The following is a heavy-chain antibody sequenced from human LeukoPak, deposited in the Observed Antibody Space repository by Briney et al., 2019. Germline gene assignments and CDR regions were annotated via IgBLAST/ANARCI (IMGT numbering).Heavy chain of an antibody. CDR3: ARGGERLDCLAHGWFDP. V-gene: IGHV1-69*04. J-gene: IGHJ5*02. D-gene: IGHD3/OR15-3a*01. CDR1: GGTFSSYA. CDR2: IIPILGIA. Sequence: SVKVSCKASGGTFSSYAISWVRQAPGQGLEWMGRIIPILGIANYAQKFQGRVTITADKSTSTAYMELSSLRSEDTAVYYCARGGERLDCLAHGWFDPWGQGTLVTVSS.